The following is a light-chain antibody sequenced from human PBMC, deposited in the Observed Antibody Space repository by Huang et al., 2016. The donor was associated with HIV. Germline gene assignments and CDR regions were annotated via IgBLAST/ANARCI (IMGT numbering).Light chain of an antibody. Sequence: ELVLTQSPGTLSLSPGERATLSCRASQSVSRNYLAWYRQKPGQAPSLLLYGASSRATGSPDRFSGSGSGTDFTLTISRLEPEDFAVYYCQQYGSSPLTFGGGTKVEIK. CDR3: QQYGSSPLT. CDR1: QSVSRNY. CDR2: GAS. V-gene: IGKV3-20*01. J-gene: IGKJ4*01.